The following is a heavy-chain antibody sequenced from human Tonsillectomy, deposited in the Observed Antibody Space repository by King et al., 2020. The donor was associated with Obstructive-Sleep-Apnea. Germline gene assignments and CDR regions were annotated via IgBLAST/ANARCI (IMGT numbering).Heavy chain of an antibody. V-gene: IGHV3-74*01. CDR3: ALFHYYCSGSSYTPNWFDP. D-gene: IGHD3-10*01. J-gene: IGHJ5*02. Sequence: VQLVESGGGLVQPGGSLRLSCAASGFTFSSYWMHWVRQAPGKGLVWVSRINSDGSSTSYADSVKGRFTISRDNAKNTLYLQMNSLRAEDTAVYYCALFHYYCSGSSYTPNWFDPCGQGTLVTVSS. CDR2: INSDGSST. CDR1: GFTFSSYW.